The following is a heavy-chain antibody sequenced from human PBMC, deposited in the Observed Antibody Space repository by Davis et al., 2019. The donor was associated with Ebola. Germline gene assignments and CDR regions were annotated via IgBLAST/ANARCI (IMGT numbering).Heavy chain of an antibody. D-gene: IGHD6-6*01. CDR3: ARDLGHSSSPYYFDY. V-gene: IGHV4-38-2*02. J-gene: IGHJ4*02. Sequence: PSETLSLTCAVSGYSISSGYYWGWIRQPPGKGLEWIGSINHSGSTNYNPSLKSRVTISVDTSKNQFSLKLSSVTAADTAVYYCARDLGHSSSPYYFDYWGQGTLVTVSS. CDR2: INHSGST. CDR1: GYSISSGYY.